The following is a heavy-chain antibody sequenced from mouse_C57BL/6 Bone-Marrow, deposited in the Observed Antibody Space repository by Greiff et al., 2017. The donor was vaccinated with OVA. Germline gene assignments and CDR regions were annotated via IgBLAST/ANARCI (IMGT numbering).Heavy chain of an antibody. D-gene: IGHD1-1*01. J-gene: IGHJ2*01. CDR2: IYPGDGDT. V-gene: IGHV1-80*01. Sequence: QVQLKQSGAELVKPGASVKISCKASGYAFSSYWMNWVKQRPGKGLEWIGQIYPGDGDTNYNGKFKGKATLTADKSSSTAYMQLSSLTSEDSAVYFSAREEDYYGSSDDWGKGTTLTVSS. CDR1: GYAFSSYW. CDR3: AREEDYYGSSDD.